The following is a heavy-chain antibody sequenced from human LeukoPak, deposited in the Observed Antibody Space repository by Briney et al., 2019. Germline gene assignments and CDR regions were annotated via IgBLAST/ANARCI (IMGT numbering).Heavy chain of an antibody. CDR1: GYTFTSYD. J-gene: IGHJ5*02. Sequence: ASVKVSCKASGYTFTSYDINWVRQATGQGLEWMGWMNPNSGNTGYAQKFQGRVTMTRNTSISTAYMELSSLRSEDTAVYYCARRHSSGWSNWFDPWGQGTLVTVSS. CDR2: MNPNSGNT. CDR3: ARRHSSGWSNWFDP. V-gene: IGHV1-8*01. D-gene: IGHD6-19*01.